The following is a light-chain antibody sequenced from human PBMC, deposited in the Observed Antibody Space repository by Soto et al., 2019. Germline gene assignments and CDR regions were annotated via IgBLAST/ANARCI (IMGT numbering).Light chain of an antibody. V-gene: IGKV4-1*01. CDR3: QQSYSTPPT. J-gene: IGKJ1*01. Sequence: DIVMTQSPGSLAVSLGEKATINCRSSQSDLFTSNNENYLTWYQQKPGQPPKLLINWASIRESGVPDRYSGSGSGTDFTLTISSLQAEDVAVYYCQQSYSTPPTFGQGTKVEIK. CDR1: QSDLFTSNNENY. CDR2: WAS.